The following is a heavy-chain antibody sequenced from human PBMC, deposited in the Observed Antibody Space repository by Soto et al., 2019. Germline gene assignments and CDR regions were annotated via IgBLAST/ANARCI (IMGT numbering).Heavy chain of an antibody. Sequence: EVQLLESGGGLVQPGGSLRLSCAASGFTFSSYAMSWVRQAPGKGLEWVSAISGSGGSTYYADSVKGRFTISRDNSKNTRYLQMNSLRAEDTAVSYGAKDVSLLYYLDYWGQGTLVTVSS. CDR1: GFTFSSYA. J-gene: IGHJ4*02. CDR3: AKDVSLLYYLDY. CDR2: ISGSGGST. V-gene: IGHV3-23*01.